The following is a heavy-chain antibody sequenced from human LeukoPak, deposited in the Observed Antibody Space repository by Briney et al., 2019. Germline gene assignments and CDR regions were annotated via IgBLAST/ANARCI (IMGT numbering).Heavy chain of an antibody. Sequence: SETLSLTCTVSGDSVSNYYWSWIRQPPGKRLEWIGCIYYSESATYNPSLKSRVTISLDTSKNQFSLKLSSVTAADTALYYCARHPGIYNYVWYPYYFDYWGQGTLVTVSS. CDR2: IYYSESA. CDR3: ARHPGIYNYVWYPYYFDY. J-gene: IGHJ4*02. V-gene: IGHV4-59*08. D-gene: IGHD3-16*01. CDR1: GDSVSNYY.